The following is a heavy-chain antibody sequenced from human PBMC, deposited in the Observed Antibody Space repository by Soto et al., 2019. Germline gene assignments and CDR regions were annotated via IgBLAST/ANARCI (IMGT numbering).Heavy chain of an antibody. CDR2: IYYSGST. D-gene: IGHD2-15*01. CDR3: ASHSPKYYCSGGSCPFDY. V-gene: IGHV4-59*08. J-gene: IGHJ4*02. CDR1: GGSISSYY. Sequence: PSETLSLTCTVSGGSISSYYWSWIRQPPGKGLEWIGYIYYSGSTNYNPSLKSRVTISVDTSKNQFSLKLSSVTAADTAVYYCASHSPKYYCSGGSCPFDYWGQGTLVTVS.